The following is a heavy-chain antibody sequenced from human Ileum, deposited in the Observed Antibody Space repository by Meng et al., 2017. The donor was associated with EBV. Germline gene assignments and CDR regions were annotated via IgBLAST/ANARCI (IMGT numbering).Heavy chain of an antibody. Sequence: QWPLQGSVPGLVSPSETLSLTSAVSGASISRGDWCISVRHPPVTGLQSFGEASHSGSTNYSPSLKSRVTISLDKSKNQLSLKLNSVTAADTAVYYCASSDYYRSDYWGQGTLVTVSS. J-gene: IGHJ4*02. CDR3: ASSDYYRSDY. V-gene: IGHV4-4*02. CDR2: ASHSGST. CDR1: GASISRGDW. D-gene: IGHD3-22*01.